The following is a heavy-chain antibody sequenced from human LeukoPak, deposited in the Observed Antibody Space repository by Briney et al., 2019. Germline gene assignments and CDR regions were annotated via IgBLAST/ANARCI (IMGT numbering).Heavy chain of an antibody. CDR3: AKVRLVTMDAFDI. Sequence: PGGSLRLSCAASGFTFTSYAMSWVRQAPGKGLEWVSVISGSGGSPYYADSVKGLFSISRDNSKNILYLQMNRLRDEDTAVYYCAKVRLVTMDAFDIWGQGTMVTVSS. V-gene: IGHV3-23*01. D-gene: IGHD2-21*02. J-gene: IGHJ3*02. CDR1: GFTFTSYA. CDR2: ISGSGGSP.